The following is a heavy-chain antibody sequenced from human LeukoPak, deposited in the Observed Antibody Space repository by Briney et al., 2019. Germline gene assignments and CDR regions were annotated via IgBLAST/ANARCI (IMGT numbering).Heavy chain of an antibody. V-gene: IGHV3-33*01. D-gene: IGHD3-10*01. CDR1: GFTFSSYG. CDR3: ARDRGPTYYFDY. Sequence: GGSLRLSCAASGFTFSSYGMHWVRQAPGKGLEWVAVIWYDGSNKYYADSVKGRFTISRDNSKNTLYLQMNSLGAEDTAVYYCARDRGPTYYFDYWGQGTLVTVSS. CDR2: IWYDGSNK. J-gene: IGHJ4*02.